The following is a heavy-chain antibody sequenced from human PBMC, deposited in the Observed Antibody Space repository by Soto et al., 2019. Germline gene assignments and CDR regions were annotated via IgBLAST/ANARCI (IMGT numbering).Heavy chain of an antibody. D-gene: IGHD1-26*01. CDR3: ARGGSLYWYIDL. CDR1: GYTFTSYA. V-gene: IGHV1-3*01. CDR2: INAGNGNT. Sequence: QVQLVQSGAEVKKPGASVKVSCKASGYTFTSYAMHWVRQAPGQRLEWMGWINAGNGNTKYSQKFQGRVTITRDTSASTAYMELSSLRSEDTAVYYCARGGSLYWYIDLWGRGTLVTVPS. J-gene: IGHJ2*01.